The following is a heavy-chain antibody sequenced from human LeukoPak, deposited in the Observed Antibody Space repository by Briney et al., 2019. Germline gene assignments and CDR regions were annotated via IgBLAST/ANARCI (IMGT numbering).Heavy chain of an antibody. Sequence: ASVTVSFTSSGYTFTIYYMQWGRQAPGQGLEWMGIINTIGGSTSYAQKFQGRVTMTRDTSTSTVYMELSSLRSEDTPVYYCARDVGCSSTSCYVDAFDVWGQGTMVTVSS. D-gene: IGHD2-2*01. CDR3: ARDVGCSSTSCYVDAFDV. CDR2: INTIGGST. V-gene: IGHV1-46*01. J-gene: IGHJ3*01. CDR1: GYTFTIYY.